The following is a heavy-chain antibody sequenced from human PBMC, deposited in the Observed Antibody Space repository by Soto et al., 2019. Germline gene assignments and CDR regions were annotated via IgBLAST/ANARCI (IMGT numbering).Heavy chain of an antibody. D-gene: IGHD2-21*02. CDR1: GFSLSTGGVG. J-gene: IGHJ6*02. Sequence: QITLKESGPSLVKPTQTLTLTCTFSGFSLSTGGVGVGWIRQPPGKALEWLAVIYWDDDKRYSPSLRSRLTVTKDTSNNQVVLTMTNMDPVDTATYYCAHRWCGGDCLQSYSSHYYYGMDVWGQGTTVTVSS. V-gene: IGHV2-5*02. CDR2: IYWDDDK. CDR3: AHRWCGGDCLQSYSSHYYYGMDV.